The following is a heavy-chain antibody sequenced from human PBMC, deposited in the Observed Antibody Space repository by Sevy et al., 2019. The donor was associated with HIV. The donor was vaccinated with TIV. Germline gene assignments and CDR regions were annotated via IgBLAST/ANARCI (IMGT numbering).Heavy chain of an antibody. CDR2: IIDDSRYI. CDR1: GFTFRTYS. D-gene: IGHD3-3*01. V-gene: IGHV3-21*04. Sequence: GGSLRLSCAASGFTFRTYSMNWVRQAPGKGLEWLSSIIDDSRYIYYSDSVKGRFTISRANAKNLLLLQMNNLRVEDTAIYYCARDFTIFGVVSGIDYWGQGNLVTVSS. CDR3: ARDFTIFGVVSGIDY. J-gene: IGHJ4*02.